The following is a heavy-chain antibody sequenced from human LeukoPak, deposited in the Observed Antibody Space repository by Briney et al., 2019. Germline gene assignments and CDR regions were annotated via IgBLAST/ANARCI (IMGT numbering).Heavy chain of an antibody. D-gene: IGHD3-10*01. Sequence: ASVKVSCKASGYTFTGYYMHWVRQAPGQGLEWMGWINPNSGGTNYAQKFQGRVTMTRDASISTAYMELSRLRSDDTAVYYCARDRITMVRGVTSTSDYWGQGTLVTVSS. CDR1: GYTFTGYY. V-gene: IGHV1-2*02. CDR3: ARDRITMVRGVTSTSDY. CDR2: INPNSGGT. J-gene: IGHJ4*02.